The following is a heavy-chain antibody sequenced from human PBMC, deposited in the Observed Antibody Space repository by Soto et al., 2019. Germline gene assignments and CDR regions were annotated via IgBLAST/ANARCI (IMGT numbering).Heavy chain of an antibody. CDR2: IFDSGST. CDR1: GGSISSGGYY. D-gene: IGHD2-21*01. Sequence: KASETLSLTCTVSGGSISSGGYYWSWIRQHPGKGLEWIGYIFDSGSTYYNPSLKSRVTISVDTSKNQFSLKLSSVIAADTAVYYCARGNPNCGGDCYAYWGQGTLVTVSS. V-gene: IGHV4-31*03. J-gene: IGHJ4*02. CDR3: ARGNPNCGGDCYAY.